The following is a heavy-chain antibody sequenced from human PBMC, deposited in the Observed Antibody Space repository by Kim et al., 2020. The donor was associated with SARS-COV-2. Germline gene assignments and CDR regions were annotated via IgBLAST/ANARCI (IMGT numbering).Heavy chain of an antibody. CDR3: ARSTGVIVGAAGFDP. CDR1: GGTFSSYA. CDR2: IIPIFGTA. V-gene: IGHV1-69*13. Sequence: SVKVSCKASGGTFSSYAISWVRQAPGQGLEWMGGIIPIFGTANYAQKFQGRVTITADESTSTAYMELSSLRSEDTAVYYCARSTGVIVGAAGFDPWGQGTLVTVSS. D-gene: IGHD1-26*01. J-gene: IGHJ5*02.